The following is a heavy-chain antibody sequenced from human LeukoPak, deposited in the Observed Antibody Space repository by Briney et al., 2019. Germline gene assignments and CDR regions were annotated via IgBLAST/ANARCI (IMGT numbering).Heavy chain of an antibody. CDR1: GDFISTYF. D-gene: IGHD6-6*01. Sequence: SETLCLTCTVSGDFISTYFSSWIRDPARKGLECMWHIFTRGSAKYNPSLKSRVTISVGTSKNQCSLRLSSLTVAATALYYCARGSTLSSSSDSHDYWGQGTLVIVSS. CDR2: IFTRGSA. V-gene: IGHV4-4*07. J-gene: IGHJ4*02. CDR3: ARGSTLSSSSDSHDY.